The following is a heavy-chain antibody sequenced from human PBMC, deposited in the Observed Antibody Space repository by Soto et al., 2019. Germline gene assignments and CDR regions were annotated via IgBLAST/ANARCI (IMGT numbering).Heavy chain of an antibody. CDR3: AKDQSSGYLDY. D-gene: IGHD6-19*01. Sequence: QVQLVQSGAEVRKPGSSVKVSCKASGGTFSRHAISWVRQAPGQGLEWMGGIIPIFGTANHAQKFQGRVTIIADESTSTVYMELSSLRSEDTAIYYCAKDQSSGYLDYWGQGTLVTVSS. V-gene: IGHV1-69*01. CDR1: GGTFSRHA. CDR2: IIPIFGTA. J-gene: IGHJ4*02.